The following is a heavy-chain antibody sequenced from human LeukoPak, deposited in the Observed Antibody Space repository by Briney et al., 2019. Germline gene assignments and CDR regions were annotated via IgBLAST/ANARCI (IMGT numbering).Heavy chain of an antibody. CDR1: GGSISGYS. J-gene: IGHJ6*03. D-gene: IGHD2/OR15-2a*01. CDR2: THYSGSS. Sequence: SETLSLTCTVSGGSISGYSWSWIRQPPGKGLEWIGYTHYSGSSNYNPSLRSRVTISVDTSKNQFSLKVSSVTAADTAVYYCARCGRNNRGYYYMEDWGKGTTVTVSS. CDR3: ARCGRNNRGYYYMED. V-gene: IGHV4-59*01.